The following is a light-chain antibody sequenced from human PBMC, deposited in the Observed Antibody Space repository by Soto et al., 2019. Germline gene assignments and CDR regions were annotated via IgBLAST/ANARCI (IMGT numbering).Light chain of an antibody. CDR2: AAS. CDR1: QNINRY. V-gene: IGKV1-39*01. J-gene: IGKJ2*01. Sequence: DIPMTQSPSSLSVSVGDRVTITCRASQNINRYLNWYQQKPGRAPKVLIFAASSLQSGVPSRFSGSGSGTDFSLSISSLQPEDFATYYCQQSSTPPYTFGPGTKLEI. CDR3: QQSSTPPYT.